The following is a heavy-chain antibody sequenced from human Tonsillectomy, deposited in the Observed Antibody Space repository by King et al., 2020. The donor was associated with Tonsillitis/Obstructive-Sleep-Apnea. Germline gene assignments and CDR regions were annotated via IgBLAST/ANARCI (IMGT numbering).Heavy chain of an antibody. Sequence: VQLVESGGGLVKPGGSLRLSCAASEFTFSRYSMNWVRQAPGKGLEWVSSISSSGNYIYYADSVKGRFTISRDNAKNSLYLQMNSLRAEDTAVYYCARGLLVEIFGLIINMGVFDHWGQGTLVTVSS. D-gene: IGHD3/OR15-3a*01. CDR2: ISSSGNYI. CDR3: ARGLLVEIFGLIINMGVFDH. V-gene: IGHV3-21*01. J-gene: IGHJ4*02. CDR1: EFTFSRYS.